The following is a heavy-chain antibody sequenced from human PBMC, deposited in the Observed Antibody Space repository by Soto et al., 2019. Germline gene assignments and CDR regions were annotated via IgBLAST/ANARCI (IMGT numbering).Heavy chain of an antibody. CDR2: IYYSGST. J-gene: IGHJ6*02. V-gene: IGHV4-59*01. D-gene: IGHD1-26*01. Sequence: EIRSITWTGAGGCISSYYCTMIRQPPGRVLQWIAYIYYSGSTNYTHSLKSRVTISVDTSKNQFSLKLSSVTAADTAVYYCARGDGSVTAGYYYYGMDVWGQGTTVT. CDR3: ARGDGSVTAGYYYYGMDV. CDR1: GGCISSYY.